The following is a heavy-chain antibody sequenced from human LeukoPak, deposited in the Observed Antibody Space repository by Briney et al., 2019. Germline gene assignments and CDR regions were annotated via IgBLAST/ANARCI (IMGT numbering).Heavy chain of an antibody. CDR2: IYHSGNT. CDR3: ARGDYGDSYYFDY. Sequence: PSETLSLTCAVSGGSISSSNWWSWVRQPPGKGLEWIGEIYHSGNTNYNPSLKSRVTISVDKSKNQFSLKLSSVTAADTAVYYCARGDYGDSYYFDYWGQGTLVTVSS. D-gene: IGHD4-17*01. V-gene: IGHV4-4*02. J-gene: IGHJ4*02. CDR1: GGSISSSNW.